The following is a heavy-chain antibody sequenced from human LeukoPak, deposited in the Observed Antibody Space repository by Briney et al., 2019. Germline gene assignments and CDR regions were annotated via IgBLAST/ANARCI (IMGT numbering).Heavy chain of an antibody. CDR3: ARGYSSGWSYFDY. V-gene: IGHV3-21*01. J-gene: IGHJ4*02. CDR1: VYPYSRYA. Sequence: GGSLRLSCAASVYPYSRYAVSGVRQAPGKGLEWVSSISSSSSYIYYADSVKGRFTISTDNAKNSLYLQMNSLRAEDKAVYYCARGYSSGWSYFDYWGQGTLVTVSS. D-gene: IGHD6-19*01. CDR2: ISSSSSYI.